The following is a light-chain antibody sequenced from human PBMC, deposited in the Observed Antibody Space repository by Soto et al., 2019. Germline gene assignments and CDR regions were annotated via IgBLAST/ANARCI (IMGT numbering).Light chain of an antibody. CDR1: ERVSNNF. V-gene: IGKV3-20*01. J-gene: IGKJ3*01. CDR2: DGF. Sequence: EIVLTQSPGTLSLSPGERATLSCRASERVSNNFLAWYQQKPGQPPRLLIYDGFIRATGIADRFSGSGSGADSTLTLTSLEPEDFAVYSCHQYVNSPQFTSGHGTRVDIK. CDR3: HQYVNSPQFT.